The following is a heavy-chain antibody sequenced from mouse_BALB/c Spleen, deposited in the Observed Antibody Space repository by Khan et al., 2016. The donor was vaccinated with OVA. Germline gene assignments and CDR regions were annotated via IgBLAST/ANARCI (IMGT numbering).Heavy chain of an antibody. D-gene: IGHD1-3*01. CDR1: GYTFTNYG. V-gene: IGHV9-1*02. Sequence: QIQLVQSGPELKKPGETVKISCKASGYTFTNYGMNWVKQAPGKGLKWMGWINTYTGEPTYADDFKGRFVFSLDTSASTAYLQISNLKNEDMTTYFCARSSSYWYFDVWGAGTTVTVSS. CDR2: INTYTGEP. CDR3: ARSSSYWYFDV. J-gene: IGHJ1*01.